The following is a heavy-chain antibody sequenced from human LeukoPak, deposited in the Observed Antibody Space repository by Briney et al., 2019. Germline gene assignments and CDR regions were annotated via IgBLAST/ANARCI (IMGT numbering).Heavy chain of an antibody. Sequence: PGGSLRLSCAASGFTFDDYAMHWVRQAPGKGLEWVSGISWNSGSIGYADSVKGRFTISRDNAKNPLYLQMNSLRAEDTALYYCAKDLGVGLNAFDIWGQGTMVTVSS. CDR1: GFTFDDYA. CDR3: AKDLGVGLNAFDI. D-gene: IGHD4/OR15-4a*01. J-gene: IGHJ3*02. V-gene: IGHV3-9*01. CDR2: ISWNSGSI.